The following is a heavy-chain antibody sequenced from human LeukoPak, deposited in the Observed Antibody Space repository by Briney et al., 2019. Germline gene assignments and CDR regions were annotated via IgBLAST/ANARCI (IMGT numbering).Heavy chain of an antibody. D-gene: IGHD6-6*01. V-gene: IGHV3-23*01. Sequence: GGSLRLSCAASRFTFSSYAMSWVRQAPGKGLEWVSTISGSGDSTYYADSVKGRFSISRDNSKNTLYLQMNSLRAEDTAVYYCARDRGSSSISDYWGQGTLVTVSS. CDR2: ISGSGDST. CDR1: RFTFSSYA. J-gene: IGHJ4*02. CDR3: ARDRGSSSISDY.